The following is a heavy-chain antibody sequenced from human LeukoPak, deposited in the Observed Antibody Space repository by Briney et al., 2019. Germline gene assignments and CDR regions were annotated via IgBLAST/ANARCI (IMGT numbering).Heavy chain of an antibody. CDR2: ISGYNGNT. CDR3: ARDESAFDI. CDR1: GGTFSSYA. Sequence: SVKVSCKASGGTFSSYAISWVRQAPGQGLEWMGWISGYNGNTNYAQKLQGRVTMTTDKSTSTAYMELRSLRSDDTAVYYCARDESAFDIWGQGTMVTVSS. J-gene: IGHJ3*02. V-gene: IGHV1-18*01.